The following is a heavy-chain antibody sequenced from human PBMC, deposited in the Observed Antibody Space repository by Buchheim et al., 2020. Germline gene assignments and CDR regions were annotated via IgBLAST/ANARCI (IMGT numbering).Heavy chain of an antibody. CDR2: MHSNGRS. CDR1: GASISSAY. D-gene: IGHD2-8*02. CDR3: ARRRSVVSYQDWFDS. Sequence: QVQLQESGPGLVKPSETLSLTCTVSGASISSAYWTWIRQPPGKGLEWIGYMHSNGRSNYNSALESRATISIDTSRSQFSLRLTSVTAADTAVYHCARRRSVVSYQDWFDSWGQGTL. J-gene: IGHJ5*01. V-gene: IGHV4-59*08.